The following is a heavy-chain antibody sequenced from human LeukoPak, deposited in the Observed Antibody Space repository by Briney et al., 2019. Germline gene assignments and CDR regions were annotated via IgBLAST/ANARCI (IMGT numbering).Heavy chain of an antibody. CDR3: VRDLMTTPTWDFDY. J-gene: IGHJ4*02. Sequence: GASVKVSCKGSGYTFTGYYMHWVRQAPGQGLEWMGWINPISGTTNYAQKLQGRATVTRDTSISTVYMELSRLEFDDTAVYYCVRDLMTTPTWDFDYWGQGTLVTVAS. D-gene: IGHD3-16*01. V-gene: IGHV1-2*02. CDR1: GYTFTGYY. CDR2: INPISGTT.